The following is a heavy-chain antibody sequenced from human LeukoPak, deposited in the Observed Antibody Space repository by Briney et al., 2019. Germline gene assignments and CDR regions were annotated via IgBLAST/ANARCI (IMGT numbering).Heavy chain of an antibody. J-gene: IGHJ4*02. D-gene: IGHD4-17*01. Sequence: RPGGSLRLSCAACGFTFSSYRMNWVRQAPGKGLEWVSSISSSSRYIYYADSVKGRFTISRDNAKNSLYLQMNSLRAEDTAVYYCARRLRRNYFDYWGQGTLVTVSS. V-gene: IGHV3-21*01. CDR3: ARRLRRNYFDY. CDR1: GFTFSSYR. CDR2: ISSSSRYI.